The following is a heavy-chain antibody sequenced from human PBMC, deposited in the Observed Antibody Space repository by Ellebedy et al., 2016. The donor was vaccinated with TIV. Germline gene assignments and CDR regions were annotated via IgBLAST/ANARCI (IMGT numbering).Heavy chain of an antibody. V-gene: IGHV1-2*02. CDR3: ARGPDYYYYSMDV. CDR2: INPNRGGT. J-gene: IGHJ6*02. Sequence: ASVKVSCQASGYTFTGYYMHWVRQAPGQGLEWMGWINPNRGGTNYAQKFQGRVTMTRDTSISTAYMELSRLRCDDTAVYYCARGPDYYYYSMDVWGQGTTVTVSS. CDR1: GYTFTGYY.